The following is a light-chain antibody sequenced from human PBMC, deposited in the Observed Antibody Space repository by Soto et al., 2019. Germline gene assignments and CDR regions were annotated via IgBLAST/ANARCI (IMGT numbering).Light chain of an antibody. V-gene: IGKV3-20*01. CDR2: GAS. CDR1: QSVSSSY. Sequence: EIVLTQSPGTLSLSPGERATLSCRASQSVSSSYLAWYQQKPGQAPRLLIYGASSRATGITDRFSGSGSGTDFTLTISRLEPEDLAVYYWQQYGSSPPITFGQGTRLEIK. CDR3: QQYGSSPPIT. J-gene: IGKJ5*01.